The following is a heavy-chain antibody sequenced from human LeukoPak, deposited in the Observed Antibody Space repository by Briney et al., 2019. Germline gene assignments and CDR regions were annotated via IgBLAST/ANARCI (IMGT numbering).Heavy chain of an antibody. CDR3: AKAYSSSDYYYMDV. V-gene: IGHV3-23*01. J-gene: IGHJ6*03. CDR1: GFTFSSYA. D-gene: IGHD6-6*01. CDR2: ISASGGST. Sequence: PGRSLRLSCAASGFTFSSYAMSWVRQAPGKGLEWVSAISASGGSTYYADSMKGRFTISRDNSKNTLYLQMNSLRAEDTAVYYCAKAYSSSDYYYMDVWGKGTTVTVSS.